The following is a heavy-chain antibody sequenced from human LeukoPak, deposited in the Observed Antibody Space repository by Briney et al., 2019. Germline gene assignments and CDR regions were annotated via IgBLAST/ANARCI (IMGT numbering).Heavy chain of an antibody. D-gene: IGHD3-3*01. J-gene: IGHJ5*02. CDR2: ISGSGGST. Sequence: PGGSLRLSCAASGFTFSSYAMSWVRQAPGKGLEWVSAISGSGGSTYYADSVKGRFTISRDNSKNTLYLQMNSLRAEDTAVYYCAKDGLDPYHDFWSGNGWFDPWGQGTLVTVSS. CDR1: GFTFSSYA. CDR3: AKDGLDPYHDFWSGNGWFDP. V-gene: IGHV3-23*01.